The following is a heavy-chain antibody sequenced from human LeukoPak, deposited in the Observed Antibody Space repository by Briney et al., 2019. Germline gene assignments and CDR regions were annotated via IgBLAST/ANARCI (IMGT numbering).Heavy chain of an antibody. D-gene: IGHD3-22*01. J-gene: IGHJ4*02. Sequence: AGSLRLSCAASGFTVSSSYMNRVRQAPGKGLEWVSLIYSGGGTYYADSVKGRFTISRDNSKNTLYLQMNSLRAEDTAVYYCARNYYDRSAYYYFDYWGQGTLVTVSS. CDR2: IYSGGGT. CDR3: ARNYYDRSAYYYFDY. CDR1: GFTVSSSY. V-gene: IGHV3-66*01.